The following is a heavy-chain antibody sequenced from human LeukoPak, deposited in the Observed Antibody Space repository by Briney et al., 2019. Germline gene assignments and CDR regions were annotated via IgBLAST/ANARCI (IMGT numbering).Heavy chain of an antibody. CDR1: GFTFSSYS. CDR2: IKQDGSEK. J-gene: IGHJ4*02. Sequence: GGSLRLSCAASGFTFSSYSMNWVRQAPGKGLEWVANIKQDGSEKYYVDSVKGRFTISRDNAKNSLYLQMNSLRAEDTAVYYCARNWVVRGVPFDYWGQGTLVTVSS. V-gene: IGHV3-7*01. D-gene: IGHD3-10*01. CDR3: ARNWVVRGVPFDY.